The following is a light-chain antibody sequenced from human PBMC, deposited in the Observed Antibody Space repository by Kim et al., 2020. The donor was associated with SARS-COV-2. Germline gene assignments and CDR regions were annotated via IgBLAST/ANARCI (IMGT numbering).Light chain of an antibody. V-gene: IGKV4-1*01. CDR2: WAS. CDR1: QSVLYSSNNKNF. Sequence: DIVMTQSPDSLAVSLGERATINCKSSQSVLYSSNNKNFLAWYQRKPGQPPKLLIYWASTRESGVPARFSGSGSGTDFTLTISSLQAEDVAVYYCQQYYSTPPTFGGGTKVEIK. J-gene: IGKJ4*01. CDR3: QQYYSTPPT.